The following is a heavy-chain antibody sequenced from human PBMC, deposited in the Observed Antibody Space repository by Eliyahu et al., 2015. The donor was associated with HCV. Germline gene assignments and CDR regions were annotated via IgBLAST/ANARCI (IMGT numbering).Heavy chain of an antibody. CDR1: GGSFSGYY. CDR2: INHSGST. Sequence: QVQLQQWGAGLLKPSETLSLTCAVYGGSFSGYYWSWIRQPPGKGLEWIGEINHSGSTNYNPSLKSRVTISVDTSKNQFSLKLSSVTAADTAVYYCARGPIAAAGDDAFDIWGQGTMVTVSS. J-gene: IGHJ3*02. V-gene: IGHV4-34*01. D-gene: IGHD6-13*01. CDR3: ARGPIAAAGDDAFDI.